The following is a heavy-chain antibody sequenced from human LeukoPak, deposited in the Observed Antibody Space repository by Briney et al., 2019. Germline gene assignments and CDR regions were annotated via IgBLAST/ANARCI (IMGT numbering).Heavy chain of an antibody. J-gene: IGHJ2*01. V-gene: IGHV4-34*01. Sequence: SETLSLTCAVYGGSFSAYYWSWIRQPPGKGLKWIGEINHSGSTNYNPSLKSRVTISIDTSKNQFSLKLSSVTAADTAVYYCAREDYYGSGRLRYFDLWGRGTLVTVSP. CDR1: GGSFSAYY. CDR3: AREDYYGSGRLRYFDL. D-gene: IGHD3-10*01. CDR2: INHSGST.